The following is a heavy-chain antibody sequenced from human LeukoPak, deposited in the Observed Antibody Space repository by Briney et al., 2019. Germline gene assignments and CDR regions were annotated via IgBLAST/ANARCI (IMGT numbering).Heavy chain of an antibody. J-gene: IGHJ6*03. Sequence: GRSLRLSCAASGFTFSSYPMHWVRQAPGKGLEWVAVVSDDGNKKFDADFVKGRFTISRDNSKNTLYLQMNSLRGEDTAVYYCARGQLLLEGYFYYMDVWGKGTTVTVS. CDR1: GFTFSSYP. D-gene: IGHD2-2*01. V-gene: IGHV3-30*01. CDR3: ARGQLLLEGYFYYMDV. CDR2: VSDDGNKK.